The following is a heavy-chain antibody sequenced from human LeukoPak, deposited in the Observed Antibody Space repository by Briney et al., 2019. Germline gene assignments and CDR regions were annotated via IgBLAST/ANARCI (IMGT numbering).Heavy chain of an antibody. CDR1: GGSISSGGYY. Sequence: SETLSLTCTVSGGSISSGGYYWSWIRQHPGKGLEWIGYIYYSGSTYYNPSLKSRVTISVDTSKNQFSLKLSSVTAADTAVYYCARVPTSGSYSGIHAFDIWGQGTMVTVSS. V-gene: IGHV4-31*03. CDR2: IYYSGST. D-gene: IGHD1-26*01. J-gene: IGHJ3*02. CDR3: ARVPTSGSYSGIHAFDI.